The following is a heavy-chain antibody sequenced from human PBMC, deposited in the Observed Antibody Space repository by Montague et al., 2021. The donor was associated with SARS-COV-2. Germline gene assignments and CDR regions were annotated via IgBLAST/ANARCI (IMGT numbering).Heavy chain of an antibody. CDR2: IHSNGDT. Sequence: SKTLSLTCTVSGGSISTYPWSWIRQPAGKALEWIGRIHSNGDTTYNPSLKGRVTMSVDTSKNQFSLKMTSVTAADTAMYYCARGSGHYYSPFDNWGQGNLVTVSS. D-gene: IGHD3-22*01. CDR1: GGSISTYP. J-gene: IGHJ4*02. CDR3: ARGSGHYYSPFDN. V-gene: IGHV4-4*07.